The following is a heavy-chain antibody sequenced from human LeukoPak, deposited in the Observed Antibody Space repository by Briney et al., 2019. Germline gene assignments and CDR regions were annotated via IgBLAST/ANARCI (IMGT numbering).Heavy chain of an antibody. CDR1: GFTFGTYA. Sequence: PGGSLRLSCAASGFTFGTYAMNWVRQAPGKGLEWVSYISSSSSTIYFPDSVKGRFTISRDNAKNTLYLQMNSLRAEDTAVYYCARGRASGSYYYDYWGQGTLVTVSS. D-gene: IGHD1-26*01. J-gene: IGHJ4*02. CDR2: ISSSSSTI. V-gene: IGHV3-48*04. CDR3: ARGRASGSYYYDY.